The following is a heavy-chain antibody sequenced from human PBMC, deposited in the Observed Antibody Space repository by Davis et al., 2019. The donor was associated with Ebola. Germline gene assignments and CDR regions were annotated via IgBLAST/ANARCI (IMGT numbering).Heavy chain of an antibody. CDR1: GGSFSGYY. J-gene: IGHJ6*02. CDR2: IYYSGST. D-gene: IGHD6-6*01. V-gene: IGHV4-39*01. CDR3: ASRIAARRSSPRYGMDV. Sequence: PSETLSLTCAVYGGSFSGYYWGWIRQPPGKGLEWIGSIYYSGSTYYNPSLKSRVTISVDTSKNQFSLKLSSVTAADTAVYYCASRIAARRSSPRYGMDVWGQGTTVTVSS.